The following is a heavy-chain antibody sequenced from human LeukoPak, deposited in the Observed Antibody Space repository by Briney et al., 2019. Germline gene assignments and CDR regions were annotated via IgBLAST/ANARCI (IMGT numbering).Heavy chain of an antibody. CDR1: GFPFSRLA. D-gene: IGHD3-3*01. V-gene: IGHV3-23*01. J-gene: IGHJ4*02. CDR2: ISNSGYST. CDR3: AKRDFWSALDPIDY. Sequence: GGSLRLSCAASGFPFSRLAMTWVRQPPGKGLQWVSAISNSGYSTNYANSVKGRFTISRDNSIDTLYLQMNSLRADDTAIYYCAKRDFWSALDPIDYWGQATLVTVSS.